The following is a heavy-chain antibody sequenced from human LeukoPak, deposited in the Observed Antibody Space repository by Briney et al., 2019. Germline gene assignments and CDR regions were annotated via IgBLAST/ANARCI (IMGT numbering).Heavy chain of an antibody. Sequence: PSETLSLTCTVSGGSISSYYWGWIRQPPGKGLEWIGGIYYSGSTYYNPSLKSRVTISVDTSKNQFSLKLSSVTAADTAVYYCARGQTMVRGVDAFDIWGQGTMVTVSS. J-gene: IGHJ3*02. V-gene: IGHV4-39*07. D-gene: IGHD3-10*01. CDR2: IYYSGST. CDR3: ARGQTMVRGVDAFDI. CDR1: GGSISSYY.